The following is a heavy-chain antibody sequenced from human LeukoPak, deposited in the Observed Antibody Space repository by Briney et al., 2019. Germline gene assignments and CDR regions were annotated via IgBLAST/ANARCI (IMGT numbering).Heavy chain of an antibody. J-gene: IGHJ3*02. CDR2: IIPIFGTA. Sequence: SVKVSCKASGGTFSSYAISWVRQAPGQGLEWMGGIIPIFGTANYAQKFQGRVTITADESTSTAYMGLSSLRSEDTAVYYCASLPTYYYDSSALDIWGQGTMVTVSS. D-gene: IGHD3-22*01. CDR1: GGTFSSYA. V-gene: IGHV1-69*13. CDR3: ASLPTYYYDSSALDI.